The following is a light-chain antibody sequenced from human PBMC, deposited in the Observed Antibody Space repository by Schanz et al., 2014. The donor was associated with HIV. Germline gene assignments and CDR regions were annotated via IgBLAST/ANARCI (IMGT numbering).Light chain of an antibody. J-gene: IGLJ2*01. V-gene: IGLV1-40*01. CDR3: AAWDVNLNGPV. CDR1: SSNIGAGYD. Sequence: QSVLTQPPSVSGAPGQRVTISCTGSSSNIGAGYDVHWYQQLPGTAPKLLIYGNSNRPSGVPDRFSGSKSGTSASLAITGLQAEDEADYYCAAWDVNLNGPVFGGGTKFTVL. CDR2: GNS.